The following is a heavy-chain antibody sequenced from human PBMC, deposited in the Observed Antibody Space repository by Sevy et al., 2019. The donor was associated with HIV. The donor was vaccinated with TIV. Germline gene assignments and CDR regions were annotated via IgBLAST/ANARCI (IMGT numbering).Heavy chain of an antibody. CDR1: GFTFSSYG. Sequence: GGSLRLSCAASGFTFSSYGMHWVRQAPGKGLEWVAVISYDGSNKYYADSVKGRFTISRDNSKNTLYLQMNSLRAEDTAVYYCAKGRRVGVPWGSGWDYYGMDVWGQGTTVTVSS. J-gene: IGHJ6*02. CDR2: ISYDGSNK. V-gene: IGHV3-30*18. D-gene: IGHD6-19*01. CDR3: AKGRRVGVPWGSGWDYYGMDV.